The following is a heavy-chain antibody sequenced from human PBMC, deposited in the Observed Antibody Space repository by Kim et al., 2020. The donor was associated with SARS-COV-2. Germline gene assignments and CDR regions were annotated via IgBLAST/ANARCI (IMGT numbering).Heavy chain of an antibody. J-gene: IGHJ2*01. V-gene: IGHV4-39*01. CDR1: GGSISSSSYY. D-gene: IGHD3-22*01. CDR3: ARRVVIHGYFDL. CDR2: IYYSGST. Sequence: SETLSLTCTVSGGSISSSSYYWGWIRQPPGKGLEWIGSIYYSGSTYYNPSLKSRVTISVDTSKNQFSLKLSSVTAADTVVYYCARRVVIHGYFDLWGRGTLVTVSS.